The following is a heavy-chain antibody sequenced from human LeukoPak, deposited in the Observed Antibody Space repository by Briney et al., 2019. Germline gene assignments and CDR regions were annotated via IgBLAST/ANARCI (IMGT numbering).Heavy chain of an antibody. Sequence: GGSLRLSCAASGFTFSSYGMHWVRQAPGKGLEWVAVISYDGSNKYYADSVKGRFTISRDNSKNTLYLQMNSPRAEDTAVYYCAKFVDTAMVAAFDIWGQGTMVTVSS. CDR2: ISYDGSNK. CDR3: AKFVDTAMVAAFDI. CDR1: GFTFSSYG. D-gene: IGHD5-18*01. J-gene: IGHJ3*02. V-gene: IGHV3-30*18.